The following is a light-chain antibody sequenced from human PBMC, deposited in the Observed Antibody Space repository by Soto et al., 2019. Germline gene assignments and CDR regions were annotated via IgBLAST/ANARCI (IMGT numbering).Light chain of an antibody. CDR1: QSVSSSY. Sequence: EIVLTQSPGTLSLSPGERATLSCRASQSVSSSYLAWYQQKPGQAPGLLIYGASSRATGIPDRFSGSGSGTDFTLTISRLEPEDCAVYYCQQYGSSATFGQGTKLEIK. CDR2: GAS. CDR3: QQYGSSAT. J-gene: IGKJ2*01. V-gene: IGKV3-20*01.